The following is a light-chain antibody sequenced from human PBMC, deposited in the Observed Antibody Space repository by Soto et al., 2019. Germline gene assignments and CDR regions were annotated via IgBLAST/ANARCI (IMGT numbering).Light chain of an antibody. CDR1: QSITIW. Sequence: DIQMTQSPSTLSASVGDRVTITCRASQSITIWLAWYQQKQGKAPNLLIFDASSLESGVPSRFSGSGSRTEFPLTISSLQPDDFATYYCQQYNSYSWTFGQGTKVEIK. CDR3: QQYNSYSWT. CDR2: DAS. J-gene: IGKJ1*01. V-gene: IGKV1-5*01.